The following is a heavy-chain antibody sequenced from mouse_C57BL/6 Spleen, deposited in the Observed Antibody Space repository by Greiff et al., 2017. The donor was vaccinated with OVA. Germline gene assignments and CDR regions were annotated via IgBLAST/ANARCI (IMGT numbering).Heavy chain of an antibody. CDR1: GYSITSGYY. V-gene: IGHV3-6*01. CDR2: ISYDGSN. J-gene: IGHJ2*01. CDR3: ARITGNGYFDY. D-gene: IGHD4-1*01. Sequence: EVKLVESGPGLVKPSQSLSLTCSVTGYSITSGYYWNWIRQFPGNKLEWMGYISYDGSNKYNPSLKNRISITRDTSKNQFFLKLNSVTTEDTATYYCARITGNGYFDYWGQGTTLTVSS.